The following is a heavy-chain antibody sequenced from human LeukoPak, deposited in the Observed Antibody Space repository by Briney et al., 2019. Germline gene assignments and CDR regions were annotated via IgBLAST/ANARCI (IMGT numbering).Heavy chain of an antibody. CDR2: INPNSGGT. CDR3: ARVWIEYGAGSRTFDY. CDR1: GYTFTGYY. J-gene: IGHJ4*02. D-gene: IGHD3-10*01. V-gene: IGHV1-2*02. Sequence: ASVKVSCKASGYTFTGYYMHWVRQAPGQGLEWMGWINPNSGGTNYAQKFQGRVTMTRDTSISTAYMELSSLRSDDTAVYYCARVWIEYGAGSRTFDYWGQETLVTVSS.